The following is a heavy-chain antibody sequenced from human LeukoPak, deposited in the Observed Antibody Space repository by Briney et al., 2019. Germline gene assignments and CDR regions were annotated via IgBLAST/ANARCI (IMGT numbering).Heavy chain of an antibody. CDR2: IHYTGST. J-gene: IGHJ5*02. Sequence: SETLSLTCTVSGGSITSSYWSWIRQSPGKGLEWIGYIHYTGSTNYNPSLKSRVTMLIDTSKNQFSLKLSSVTAADTAVYYCARGRYSAGDNWFDPWGQGTLVTVSS. CDR1: GGSITSSY. V-gene: IGHV4-59*01. D-gene: IGHD3-9*01. CDR3: ARGRYSAGDNWFDP.